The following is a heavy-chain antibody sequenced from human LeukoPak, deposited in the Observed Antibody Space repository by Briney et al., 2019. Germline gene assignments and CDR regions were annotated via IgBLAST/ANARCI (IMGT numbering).Heavy chain of an antibody. J-gene: IGHJ4*02. Sequence: SETLSLTCTVSGGSISSYYWSWIRQPPGKGLEWIGYIYYSGSTNYNPSLKSRVTISVDTSKNQFSLKLSSVTAADTAVYYCARVVIVAAAGTDLFDYWGQGTLVTVSS. V-gene: IGHV4-59*12. CDR3: ARVVIVAAAGTDLFDY. CDR1: GGSISSYY. D-gene: IGHD6-13*01. CDR2: IYYSGST.